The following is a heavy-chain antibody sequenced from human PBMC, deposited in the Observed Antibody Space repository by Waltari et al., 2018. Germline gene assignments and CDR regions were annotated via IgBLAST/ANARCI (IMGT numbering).Heavy chain of an antibody. D-gene: IGHD4-4*01. CDR3: AREAVSNYDYYYYYMDV. CDR2: INPNSGGT. J-gene: IGHJ6*03. CDR1: GYTFPGYY. Sequence: QVQLVQSGAAVKKPGASVKVSCKASGYTFPGYYMHWVRPAPGQGLEWMGRINPNSGGTNYAQKFQGRVTMTRDTSISTAYMELSRLRSDDTAVYYCAREAVSNYDYYYYYMDVWGKGTTVTVSS. V-gene: IGHV1-2*06.